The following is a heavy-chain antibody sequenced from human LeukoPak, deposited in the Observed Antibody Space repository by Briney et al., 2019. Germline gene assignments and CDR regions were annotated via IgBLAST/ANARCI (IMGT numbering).Heavy chain of an antibody. D-gene: IGHD2-21*02. CDR1: GYTFNTYG. Sequence: ASVTVSFKASGYTFNTYGISWVRQAPGQGLEWMGWISAYNGKTNYAQKLQGRVTMTTDTSTSTAYMELRSLRSDDTAVYYCARSVSYCGGDCVTRFDYWGQGTLVTVSS. CDR3: ARSVSYCGGDCVTRFDY. J-gene: IGHJ4*02. CDR2: ISAYNGKT. V-gene: IGHV1-18*01.